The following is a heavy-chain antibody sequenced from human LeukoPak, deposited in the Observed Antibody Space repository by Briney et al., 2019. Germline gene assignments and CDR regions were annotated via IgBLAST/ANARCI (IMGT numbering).Heavy chain of an antibody. J-gene: IGHJ5*02. CDR1: GGSISSGSYY. V-gene: IGHV4-61*02. CDR3: ARWTAAGTRWFDP. D-gene: IGHD6-13*01. CDR2: VYSSGDT. Sequence: SQTLSLTCTVSGGSISSGSYYWSWIRQPAGKGLEWIGRVYSSGDTYYNPSLKSRVTISVDTSKNQFSLKLSSVTAADTAVYYCARWTAAGTRWFDPWGQGTLVTVSS.